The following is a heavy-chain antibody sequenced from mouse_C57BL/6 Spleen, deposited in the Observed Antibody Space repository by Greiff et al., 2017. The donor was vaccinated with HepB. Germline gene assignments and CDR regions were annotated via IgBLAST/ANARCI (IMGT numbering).Heavy chain of an antibody. CDR3: ARDDWDVGYFDY. D-gene: IGHD4-1*01. CDR1: GFTFSSYA. J-gene: IGHJ2*01. V-gene: IGHV5-4*01. Sequence: EVKLVESGGGLVKPGGSLKLSCAASGFTFSSYAMSWVRQTPEKRLEWVATISDGGSYTYYPDNVKGRFTISRDNAKNNLYLQMSHLKSEDTAMYYCARDDWDVGYFDYWGQGTTLTVSS. CDR2: ISDGGSYT.